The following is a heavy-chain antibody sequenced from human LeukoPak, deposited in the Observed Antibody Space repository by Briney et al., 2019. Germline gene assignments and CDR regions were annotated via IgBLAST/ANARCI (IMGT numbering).Heavy chain of an antibody. J-gene: IGHJ4*02. CDR2: IRSKANSYAT. V-gene: IGHV3-73*01. CDR1: GFTFSVSA. CDR3: TCSATSWGDY. Sequence: PGGSLRLSCAASGFTFSVSAMHWVRQASGKGLEWVGRIRSKANSYATAYAASVKGRSTISRDDSKSTAYLQMNSLKTEDTAVYYCTCSATSWGDYWGQGTLVTVSS. D-gene: IGHD3-16*01.